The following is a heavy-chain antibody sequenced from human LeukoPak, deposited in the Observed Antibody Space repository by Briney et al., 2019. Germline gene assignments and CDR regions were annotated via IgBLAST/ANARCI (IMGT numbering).Heavy chain of an antibody. D-gene: IGHD3-9*01. Sequence: SETLSLTCTVSGGSISSYYWSWIRQPPGKGLEWIGSIYYSGSTYYNPSLKSRVTISVDTSKNQFSLKLSSVTAADTAVYYCASGFNAYYDILTGPTNWGQGTLVTVSS. CDR1: GGSISSYY. J-gene: IGHJ4*02. CDR2: IYYSGST. CDR3: ASGFNAYYDILTGPTN. V-gene: IGHV4-39*07.